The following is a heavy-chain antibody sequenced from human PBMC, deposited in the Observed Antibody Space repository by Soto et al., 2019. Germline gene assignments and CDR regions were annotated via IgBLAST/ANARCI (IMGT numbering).Heavy chain of an antibody. J-gene: IGHJ4*02. CDR1: GFTFSSYG. V-gene: IGHV3-30*18. D-gene: IGHD4-17*01. Sequence: LSCAASGFTFSSYGMHWVRQAPGKGLEWVAVISYDGSNKYYADSVKGRFTISRDNSKNTLYLQMNSLRAEDTAVYYCAKDWSTTVVTPYYWGQGTLVTVSS. CDR2: ISYDGSNK. CDR3: AKDWSTTVVTPYY.